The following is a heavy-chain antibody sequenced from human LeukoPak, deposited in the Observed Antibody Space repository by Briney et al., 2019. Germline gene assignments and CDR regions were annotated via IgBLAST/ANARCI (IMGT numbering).Heavy chain of an antibody. CDR3: AKFYYDFWSGYPHFDY. CDR2: ISGSGGST. V-gene: IGHV3-23*01. CDR1: GFTFSSCA. Sequence: RAGGSLRLSCAASGFTFSSCAMSWVRQAPGKGLAWVSSISGSGGSTYYADSVKGRFTISRDNSKNTLYLQMNSLRAEDTAVYYCAKFYYDFWSGYPHFDYWGQGTLVTVSS. D-gene: IGHD3-3*01. J-gene: IGHJ4*02.